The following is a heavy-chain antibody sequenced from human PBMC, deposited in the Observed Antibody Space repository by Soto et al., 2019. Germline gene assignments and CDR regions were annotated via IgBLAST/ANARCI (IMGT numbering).Heavy chain of an antibody. CDR1: GYSFTKYG. CDR2: INPGNGDT. J-gene: IGHJ6*02. D-gene: IGHD2-2*01. V-gene: IGHV1-3*01. CDR3: ARTDCSSTSCYNYYYYGMDV. Sequence: ASVKVSCKTSGYSFTKYGLHWVRQAPGQRPEWMGWINPGNGDTKYSQKFQGRVTITRDTSATTAYMELSSLRSEDSAVFYCARTDCSSTSCYNYYYYGMDVWGQGTTVTVSS.